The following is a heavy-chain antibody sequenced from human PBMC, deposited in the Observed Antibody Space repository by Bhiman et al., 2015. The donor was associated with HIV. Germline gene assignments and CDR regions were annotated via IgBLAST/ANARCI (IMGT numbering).Heavy chain of an antibody. CDR2: ISSTSAYI. V-gene: IGHV3-21*01. CDR1: GFTFSSYI. Sequence: EVQLVESGGGLVKPGGSLRLSCAASGFTFSSYIMNWVRQAPGKGLEWVSSISSTSAYIFYADSVKGRFTISRDNAKNSLYLQMNSLRAEDTAVYYCARGSSSSLSAERFDPWGQGTLGHRLL. CDR3: ARGSSSSLSAERFDP. D-gene: IGHD6-6*01. J-gene: IGHJ5*02.